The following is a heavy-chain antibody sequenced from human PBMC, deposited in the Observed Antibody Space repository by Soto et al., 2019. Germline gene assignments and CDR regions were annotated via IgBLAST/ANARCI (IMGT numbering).Heavy chain of an antibody. D-gene: IGHD3-22*01. V-gene: IGHV3-21*01. CDR3: ARSGWYYYDSSGRNELDY. J-gene: IGHJ4*02. CDR1: GFTFSSYS. Sequence: GGSLRLSCAASGFTFSSYSMNWVRQAPGKGLEWVSSISSSSSYIYYADSVKGRFTISRDNAKNSLYLQMNSLRAEDTAVYYCARSGWYYYDSSGRNELDYWGQGTLVTVSS. CDR2: ISSSSSYI.